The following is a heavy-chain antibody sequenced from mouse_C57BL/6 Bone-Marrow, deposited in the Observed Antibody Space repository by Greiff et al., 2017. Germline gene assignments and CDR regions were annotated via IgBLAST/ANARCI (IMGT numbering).Heavy chain of an antibody. CDR2: ISSGGSYT. Sequence: EVKLVESGGDLVKPGGSLKLSCAASGFTFSSYGMSWVRQTPDKRLEWVATISSGGSYTYYPDSVKGRFTISRDNAKNTLYLQMSSLKSEDTAMYSCARHERWLLLYHFDYWGQGTTLTVSS. J-gene: IGHJ2*01. CDR3: ARHERWLLLYHFDY. V-gene: IGHV5-6*02. CDR1: GFTFSSYG. D-gene: IGHD2-3*01.